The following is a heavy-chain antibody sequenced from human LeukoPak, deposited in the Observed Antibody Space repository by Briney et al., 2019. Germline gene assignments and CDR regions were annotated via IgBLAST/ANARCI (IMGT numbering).Heavy chain of an antibody. CDR2: MNPNSGNT. Sequence: ASVTVSCTASGYTFTSYDINWVRQATGQGLEWMGWMNPNSGNTGYAQKFQGRVTMTRNTSISTAYMELSSLRSEDTAVYYCARTRYFDWLYQDYWGQGTLVTVSS. D-gene: IGHD3-9*01. V-gene: IGHV1-8*01. CDR3: ARTRYFDWLYQDY. CDR1: GYTFTSYD. J-gene: IGHJ4*02.